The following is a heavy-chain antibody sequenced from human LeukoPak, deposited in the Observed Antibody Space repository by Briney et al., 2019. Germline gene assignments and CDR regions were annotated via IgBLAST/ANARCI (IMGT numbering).Heavy chain of an antibody. J-gene: IGHJ4*02. CDR1: GFTFSSYA. D-gene: IGHD1-1*01. Sequence: GGSLRLSCAASGFTFSSYAMSWVRQAPGKGLEWVAFIRNDGSDKYYADSVKGRFTISRDNSKNTLYPQMNSLRAEDTAVYYCAKDGIARSIFDYWGQGTLVTVSS. V-gene: IGHV3-30*02. CDR3: AKDGIARSIFDY. CDR2: IRNDGSDK.